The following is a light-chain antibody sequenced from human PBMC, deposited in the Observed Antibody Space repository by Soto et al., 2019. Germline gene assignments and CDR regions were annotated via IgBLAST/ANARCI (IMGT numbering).Light chain of an antibody. CDR1: QTVSSNY. Sequence: EFVLTQSPGTLSLSPGERATLSCRASQTVSSNYLAWYQHKPGQAPRLLIYGSSSRATGIPDRFSGSGSGTDFTLTISRLEPEDFAVYYCQQSYSTPLTFGPGTKVDIK. CDR2: GSS. J-gene: IGKJ3*01. CDR3: QQSYSTPLT. V-gene: IGKV3-20*01.